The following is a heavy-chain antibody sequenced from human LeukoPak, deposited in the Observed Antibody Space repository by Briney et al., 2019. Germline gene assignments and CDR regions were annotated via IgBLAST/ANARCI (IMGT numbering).Heavy chain of an antibody. Sequence: ASVKVSCKASGGTFSSYAISWVRQAPGQGLEWMGGIIPIFGTANYAQKFQGRVTITADESTSTAYMELSSLRSEDTAVYYCARRGYCSSTSCSFDAFDIWGQGTMVTVSS. CDR1: GGTFSSYA. CDR2: IIPIFGTA. CDR3: ARRGYCSSTSCSFDAFDI. D-gene: IGHD2-2*01. V-gene: IGHV1-69*13. J-gene: IGHJ3*02.